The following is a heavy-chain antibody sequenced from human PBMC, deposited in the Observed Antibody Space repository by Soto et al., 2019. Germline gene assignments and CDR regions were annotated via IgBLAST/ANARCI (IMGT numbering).Heavy chain of an antibody. CDR3: SMTTMVRGVIIPTYYYYMDV. Sequence: GASVKVSCRASGYTFTSYYMHWVRQAPGQGLEWMGIINPSGGSTSYAQKFQGRVTMTRDTSTSTVYMELSSLRSEDTAVYYFSMTTMVRGVIIPTYYYYMDVWGKGTTVTVSS. D-gene: IGHD3-10*01. J-gene: IGHJ6*03. V-gene: IGHV1-46*03. CDR1: GYTFTSYY. CDR2: INPSGGST.